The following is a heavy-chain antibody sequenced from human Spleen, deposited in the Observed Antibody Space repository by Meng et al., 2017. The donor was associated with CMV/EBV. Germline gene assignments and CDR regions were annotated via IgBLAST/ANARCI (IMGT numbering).Heavy chain of an antibody. Sequence: GGSLRLSCAASGFTFSSYWMSWVRQAPGKGLEWVANIKQDGSEKYYVDSVKGRFTISRDNAKSSLYLQVNSLRAEDTAVYYCARLYSSSSGKGMDVWGQGTTVTVSS. CDR2: IKQDGSEK. V-gene: IGHV3-7*01. D-gene: IGHD6-6*01. J-gene: IGHJ6*02. CDR3: ARLYSSSSGKGMDV. CDR1: GFTFSSYW.